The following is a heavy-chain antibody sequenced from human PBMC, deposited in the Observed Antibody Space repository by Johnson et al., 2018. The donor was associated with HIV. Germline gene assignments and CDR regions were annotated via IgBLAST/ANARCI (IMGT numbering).Heavy chain of an antibody. J-gene: IGHJ3*02. CDR1: GFTFDDYG. Sequence: VHLVESGGGLVQPGGSLRLSCAASGFTFDDYGMSWVRQAPGKGLEWVSGINWNGGSTGYADSVKGRFTISIDNAKNSLYLQMNSLRAEDTALYYCARVDYDSSGYYLYAFDIWGQGTMVTVSS. CDR3: ARVDYDSSGYYLYAFDI. CDR2: INWNGGST. V-gene: IGHV3-20*04. D-gene: IGHD3-22*01.